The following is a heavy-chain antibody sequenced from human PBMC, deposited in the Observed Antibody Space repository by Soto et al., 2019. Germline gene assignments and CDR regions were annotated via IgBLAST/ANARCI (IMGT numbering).Heavy chain of an antibody. CDR2: IYDNGNT. Sequence: QVQLQESGPGLVKPSETLSLTCTVSGAPLSTYSTTYFWTWIRQFPGKGLEWIGYIYDNGNTNYNPSLKSRVTISVDTSKNQFSLRVSSVTVADTAVYYCARGQTRWDVWGKGTTVTVSS. V-gene: IGHV4-61*01. D-gene: IGHD4-17*01. J-gene: IGHJ6*04. CDR3: ARGQTRWDV. CDR1: GAPLSTYSTTYF.